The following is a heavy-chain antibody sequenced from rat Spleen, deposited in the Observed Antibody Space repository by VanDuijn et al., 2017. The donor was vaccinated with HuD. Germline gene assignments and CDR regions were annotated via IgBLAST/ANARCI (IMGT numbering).Heavy chain of an antibody. CDR2: ITPDGGTT. Sequence: EVQLVESGGGTVQPGSPLKLSCAASGFTFSTNWLNWIRQAPGKGLEWVASITPDGGTTYYPDTVKGRFVISKDNAKSTLYLQMDSLRSEDTATYYCARQELQWPFDYWGQGVIVTVSS. D-gene: IGHD1-1*01. CDR1: GFTFSTNW. J-gene: IGHJ2*01. V-gene: IGHV5-35*01. CDR3: ARQELQWPFDY.